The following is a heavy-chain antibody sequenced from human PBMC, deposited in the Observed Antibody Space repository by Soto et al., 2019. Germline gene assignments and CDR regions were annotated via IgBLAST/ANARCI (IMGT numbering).Heavy chain of an antibody. D-gene: IGHD6-13*01. CDR2: IYPGDSDT. CDR3: ARLRVAAAGNYYYYYGMDV. CDR1: GYSFTSYC. J-gene: IGHJ6*02. Sequence: GESLKSSCKGSGYSFTSYCIGWVRQMPGKGLEWMGIIYPGDSDTRYSPSFQGQVTMTRDTSISTAYMELSRLRSDDTAVYYCARLRVAAAGNYYYYYGMDVWGQGTTVTVSS. V-gene: IGHV5-51*01.